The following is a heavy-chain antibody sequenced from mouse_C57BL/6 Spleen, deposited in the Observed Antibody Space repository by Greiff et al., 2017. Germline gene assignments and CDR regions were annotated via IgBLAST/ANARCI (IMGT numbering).Heavy chain of an antibody. CDR3: ARSPYYGSSYGFAY. CDR1: GYTFTDYY. D-gene: IGHD1-1*01. J-gene: IGHJ3*01. V-gene: IGHV1-26*01. Sequence: EVQLQQSGPELVKPGASVKISCKASGYTFTDYYMNWVKQSHGKSLEWIGDINPNNGGTSYNQKFKGKATLTADKSSSTAYMELRSLTSEESAVYYCARSPYYGSSYGFAYWGQGTLVTVSA. CDR2: INPNNGGT.